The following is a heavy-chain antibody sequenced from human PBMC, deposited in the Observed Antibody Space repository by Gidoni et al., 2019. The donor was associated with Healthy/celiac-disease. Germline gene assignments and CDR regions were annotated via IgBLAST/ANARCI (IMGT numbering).Heavy chain of an antibody. Sequence: EVQLVDSGGGLVKPGGSLRLSCAASGFTFSSYSMTWVRQAPGKGLEWVSSISSSSSYIYYADSVKGRFTISRDNAKNSLYLQMNSLRAEDTAVYYCARAVNYDILTGYYNTPGPGKYYFDYWGQGTLVTVSS. D-gene: IGHD3-9*01. CDR2: ISSSSSYI. CDR1: GFTFSSYS. V-gene: IGHV3-21*01. CDR3: ARAVNYDILTGYYNTPGPGKYYFDY. J-gene: IGHJ4*02.